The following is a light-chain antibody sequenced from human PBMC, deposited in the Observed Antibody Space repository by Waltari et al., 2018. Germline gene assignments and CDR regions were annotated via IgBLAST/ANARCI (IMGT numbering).Light chain of an antibody. CDR3: CSNVGSSVF. CDR1: NSNVGSYNL. Sequence: QSALTQPASVSGSPGQSITISCTGFNSNVGSYNLVSWYQKHPGKAPKLLIYEGNRRPSGVSNRFSGSKSENTASLTLSGLQAEDEADYYCCSNVGSSVFFGGGTKLTVL. V-gene: IGLV2-23*03. J-gene: IGLJ2*01. CDR2: EGN.